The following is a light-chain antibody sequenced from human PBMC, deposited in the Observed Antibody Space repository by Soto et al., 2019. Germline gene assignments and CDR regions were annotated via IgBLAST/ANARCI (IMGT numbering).Light chain of an antibody. CDR1: GSNIGSTY. Sequence: QPVLTQPPSASATPGQRVTISCSGSGSNIGSTYVDWYQQLPGAAPKLLIYRNNQRPSGVPDRFSGSKSGTSASLAISGLRSEDEADYHCASWDDSLNHWVFGGGTKVTVL. CDR3: ASWDDSLNHWV. V-gene: IGLV1-47*01. J-gene: IGLJ3*02. CDR2: RNN.